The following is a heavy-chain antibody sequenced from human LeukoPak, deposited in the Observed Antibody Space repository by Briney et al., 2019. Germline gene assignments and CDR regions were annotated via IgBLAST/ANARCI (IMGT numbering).Heavy chain of an antibody. J-gene: IGHJ4*02. Sequence: GGSLRLSCAASGFTVSSNYMSWVRQAPGKGLEWVANIKQDGSEKYYVDSVKGRFTISRDNAKNSLYLQMNSLRAEDTAVYYCARDGKYYDSSGYYAFDYWGQGTLVTVSS. V-gene: IGHV3-7*01. CDR2: IKQDGSEK. CDR1: GFTVSSNY. CDR3: ARDGKYYDSSGYYAFDY. D-gene: IGHD3-22*01.